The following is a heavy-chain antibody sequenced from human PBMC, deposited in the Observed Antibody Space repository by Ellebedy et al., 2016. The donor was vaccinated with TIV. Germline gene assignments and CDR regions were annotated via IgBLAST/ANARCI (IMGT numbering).Heavy chain of an antibody. CDR1: GYTFPNSL. V-gene: IGHV5-10-1*01. D-gene: IGHD1-26*01. J-gene: IGHJ6*02. CDR2: IDPTDSYS. CDR3: ARPGGIVGANYYGMDV. Sequence: GESLKISCKGSGYTFPNSLITWVRQMPGKGLEWLGRIDPTDSYSNYSPSIQGHVTMSVDTSTSSAFLQWSSLRASDTAIYYCARPGGIVGANYYGMDVWGQGTPVTVSS.